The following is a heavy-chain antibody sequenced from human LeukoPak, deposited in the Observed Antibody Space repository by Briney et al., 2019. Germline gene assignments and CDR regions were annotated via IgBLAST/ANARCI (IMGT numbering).Heavy chain of an antibody. CDR2: ISSSSSYI. D-gene: IGHD2-2*02. V-gene: IGHV3-21*01. CDR3: ASSYVVVPAAINDY. Sequence: GGSLRLSCAASGFTFSSYSMNWVRQAPGKGLEWVSSISSSSSYIYYADSVKGRFTISRDNAKNSLYLQMSSLRAEDTAVYYCASSYVVVPAAINDYWGQGTLVTVSS. CDR1: GFTFSSYS. J-gene: IGHJ4*02.